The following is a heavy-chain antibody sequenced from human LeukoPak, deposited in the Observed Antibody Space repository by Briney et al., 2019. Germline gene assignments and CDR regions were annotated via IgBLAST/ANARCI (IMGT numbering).Heavy chain of an antibody. Sequence: AGGSLRLSCAASGFTFSSYAMHWVRQAPGKGLEWVAVISYDGSNKYYADSVKGRFTISRDNSKNTLYLQINSRRAEDTAVYYCAKLQQTYAFDIWGQGTMVTVSS. J-gene: IGHJ3*02. CDR1: GFTFSSYA. CDR2: ISYDGSNK. D-gene: IGHD6-13*01. V-gene: IGHV3-30*04. CDR3: AKLQQTYAFDI.